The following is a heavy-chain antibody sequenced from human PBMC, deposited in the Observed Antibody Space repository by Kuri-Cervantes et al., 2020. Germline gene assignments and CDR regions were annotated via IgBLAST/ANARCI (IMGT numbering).Heavy chain of an antibody. CDR1: GFTFSSYS. CDR3: ARTSAAADYYYYYGMDV. Sequence: GESLKISCAASGFTFSSYSMNWVRQAPGKGLEWVSSISSSSSYIYYADSVKGRFTISRDNAKNSLYLQMNSLRAEDTAVYYCARTSAAADYYYYYGMDVWGQGTMVTVSS. J-gene: IGHJ6*02. CDR2: ISSSSSYI. V-gene: IGHV3-21*01. D-gene: IGHD6-13*01.